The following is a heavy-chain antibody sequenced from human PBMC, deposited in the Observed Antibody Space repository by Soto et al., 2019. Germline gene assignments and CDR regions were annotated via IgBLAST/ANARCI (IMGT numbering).Heavy chain of an antibody. D-gene: IGHD3-3*01. Sequence: QLHLVQSGAVVKKPGASVTVSCSASGYPVTAYYMHWVRQAPGRGLEWMGGINPATGAAKYTQTFQGRVTMTRDTSTSTVVLELSGLTSEGTAVFYWARGGGVGVAGSAAFDMWGQGTLVTVSS. V-gene: IGHV1-2*02. CDR3: ARGGGVGVAGSAAFDM. CDR2: INPATGAA. J-gene: IGHJ3*02. CDR1: GYPVTAYY.